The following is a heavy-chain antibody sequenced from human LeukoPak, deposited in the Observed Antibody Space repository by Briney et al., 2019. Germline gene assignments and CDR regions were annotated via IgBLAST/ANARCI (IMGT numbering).Heavy chain of an antibody. CDR2: ISNTGATI. J-gene: IGHJ4*02. D-gene: IGHD3-22*01. CDR1: GFNFSTHS. CDR3: ARLVKYDY. Sequence: PGGSLRLSCAASGFNFSTHSMNWVRLAPGKGLEWVSYISNTGATIYYADSVKGRFTISRDNSKNSLYLQMNSLRDEDTAVYYCARLVKYDYWGQGTLVTVS. V-gene: IGHV3-48*02.